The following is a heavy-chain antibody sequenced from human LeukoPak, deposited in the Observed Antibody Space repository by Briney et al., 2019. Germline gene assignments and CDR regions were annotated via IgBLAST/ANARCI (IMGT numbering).Heavy chain of an antibody. CDR3: ARVPNYTTWGYYYYLDV. CDR1: GFTFSGYS. D-gene: IGHD2-2*02. Sequence: GGSLRLSCAASGFTFSGYSMNWVRQAPGKGLEWVSSISSSSSYIYYADSVKGRFTISRDNAKNSLYLQMNSLRAEDTAVYYCARVPNYTTWGYYYYLDVWGKGTTVTVSS. V-gene: IGHV3-21*01. CDR2: ISSSSSYI. J-gene: IGHJ6*03.